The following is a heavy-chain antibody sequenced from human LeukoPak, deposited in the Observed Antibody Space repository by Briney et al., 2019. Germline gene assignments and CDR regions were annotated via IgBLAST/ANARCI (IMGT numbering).Heavy chain of an antibody. CDR1: GFTSSDYA. CDR3: AGYHWNSGVVY. V-gene: IGHV3-11*01. CDR2: ISRSGDTI. D-gene: IGHD1-7*01. Sequence: PGGSLRLSCAASGFTSSDYAMSWIRQPPGQGLVWVSYISRSGDTIDYADSVKGRFSISRDNAKNSLYLQMNSLRAEDTAVYYCAGYHWNSGVVYWGQGTLVTVSS. J-gene: IGHJ4*02.